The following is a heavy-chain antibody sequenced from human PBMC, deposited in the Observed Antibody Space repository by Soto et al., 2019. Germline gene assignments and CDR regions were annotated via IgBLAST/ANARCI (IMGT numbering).Heavy chain of an antibody. V-gene: IGHV1-69*06. J-gene: IGHJ3*02. CDR2: TIPVFNTA. CDR1: GGTLSDHG. D-gene: IGHD3-10*01. CDR3: ARGVYGSGNYYTGPAAFDI. Sequence: QVQLEQSGAEVKKPGSSVKVSCKASGGTLSDHGVAWLRQAPGPGLEWMGGTIPVFNTAKYAEKFQGRGTVTADKFTNTAYMELTSLISEDTAVYSCARGVYGSGNYYTGPAAFDIWGQGTVVIVSS.